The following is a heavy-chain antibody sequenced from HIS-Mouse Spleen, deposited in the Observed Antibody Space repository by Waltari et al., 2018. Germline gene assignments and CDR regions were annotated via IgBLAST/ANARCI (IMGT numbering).Heavy chain of an antibody. CDR2: ISSSSSNI. D-gene: IGHD1-26*01. J-gene: IGHJ3*02. V-gene: IGHV3-21*01. Sequence: EVQLVESGGGLVKPGGSLRLSCAASGFTFSSYSMNWVRQAPGKGLEWVLSISSSSSNIHNHDSVKGRFTISRENAKNSLYLQMNSLRAEDTAVYYCARSRGSGLEAFDIWGQGTMVTVSS. CDR1: GFTFSSYS. CDR3: ARSRGSGLEAFDI.